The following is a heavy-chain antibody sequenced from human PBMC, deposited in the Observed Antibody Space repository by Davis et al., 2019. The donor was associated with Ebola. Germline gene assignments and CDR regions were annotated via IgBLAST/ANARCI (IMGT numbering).Heavy chain of an antibody. CDR3: ARGPSYGSMVYGLDV. CDR1: GGSFTDYY. V-gene: IGHV4-34*01. Sequence: MPGGSLRLSCAVSGGSFTDYYWSWIRQPAGRGLEWMGEINHSGNAHYYPPLKSRVSISVDTSKNQISLTLTSVTAADTAVFYCARGPSYGSMVYGLDVWGQGTTVTVSS. J-gene: IGHJ6*02. D-gene: IGHD5-18*01. CDR2: INHSGNA.